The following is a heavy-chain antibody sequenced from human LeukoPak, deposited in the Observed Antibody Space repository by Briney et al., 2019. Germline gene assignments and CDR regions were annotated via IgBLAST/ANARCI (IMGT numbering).Heavy chain of an antibody. D-gene: IGHD3-10*01. Sequence: GSLRLSCAASGFTFSTYGMHWVRQAPGKGLEWVARISYDGSNKYYADSVKGRFTISRDTSRNTLYLQMNSLRAEDTAVYYCAEDLKAYHGSGSPYVDNWGQGTLVTVSS. CDR2: ISYDGSNK. CDR1: GFTFSTYG. CDR3: AEDLKAYHGSGSPYVDN. V-gene: IGHV3-30*18. J-gene: IGHJ4*02.